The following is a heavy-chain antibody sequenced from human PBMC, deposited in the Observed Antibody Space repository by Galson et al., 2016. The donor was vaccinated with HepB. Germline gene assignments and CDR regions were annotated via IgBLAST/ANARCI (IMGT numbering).Heavy chain of an antibody. V-gene: IGHV1-69*06. Sequence: SVKVSCKASGGTFSSYAISWVRQAPGQGLEWMGGITPIFGTANYAQKFQGRVTITADKSTSTAYMELSSLRSEDTAVYYCASPYYDFWSGYYPSYYYYGMDVWGQGTTVTVSS. D-gene: IGHD3-3*01. J-gene: IGHJ6*02. CDR2: ITPIFGTA. CDR3: ASPYYDFWSGYYPSYYYYGMDV. CDR1: GGTFSSYA.